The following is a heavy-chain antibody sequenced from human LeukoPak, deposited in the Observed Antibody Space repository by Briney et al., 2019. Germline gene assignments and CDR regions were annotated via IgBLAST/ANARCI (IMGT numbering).Heavy chain of an antibody. V-gene: IGHV1-18*01. J-gene: IGHJ2*01. D-gene: IGHD3-22*01. CDR3: ARQGRDYYDSSRYYLLWYFDL. CDR2: ISAYNGNT. Sequence: GASVKVSCKASGYTFTSYGISWVRQAPRQGLEWMGWISAYNGNTNYAQKLQGRVTMTTDTSTSTAYMELRSLRSDDTAVYYCARQGRDYYDSSRYYLLWYFDLWGRGTLVTVSS. CDR1: GYTFTSYG.